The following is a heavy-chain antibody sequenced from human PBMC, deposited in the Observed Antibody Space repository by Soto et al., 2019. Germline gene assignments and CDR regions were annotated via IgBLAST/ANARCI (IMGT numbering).Heavy chain of an antibody. CDR3: ARAGHAYYDFWSGYYWNWFDP. CDR1: GGSISSYY. CDR2: IYYSGST. J-gene: IGHJ5*02. Sequence: SSETLSLTCTVSGGSISSYYWSWIRQPPGKGLEWIGYIYYSGSTNYNPSLKSRVTISVDTSKNQFSLKLSSVTAADTAVYYCARAGHAYYDFWSGYYWNWFDPWGQGTLVTVSS. D-gene: IGHD3-3*01. V-gene: IGHV4-59*01.